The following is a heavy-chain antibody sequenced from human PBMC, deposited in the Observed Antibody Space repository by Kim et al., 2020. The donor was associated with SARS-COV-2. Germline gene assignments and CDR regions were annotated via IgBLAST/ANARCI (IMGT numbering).Heavy chain of an antibody. J-gene: IGHJ6*02. D-gene: IGHD1-26*01. Sequence: SETLSLTCTVSGGSISSSSYYWGWIRQPPGKGLEWVGSIYYSGSTHYNPSLKSRVTISVDTSKNQFSLKLSSVTAADTAVYHCARHLYSGSYYGADYYGMDVWGQGTTVTVSS. CDR1: GGSISSSSYY. V-gene: IGHV4-39*01. CDR3: ARHLYSGSYYGADYYGMDV. CDR2: IYYSGST.